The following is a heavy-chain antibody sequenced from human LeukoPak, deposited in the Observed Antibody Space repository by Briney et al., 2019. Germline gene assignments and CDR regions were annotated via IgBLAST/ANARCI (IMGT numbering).Heavy chain of an antibody. D-gene: IGHD6-6*01. Sequence: GGSLRLSCAASGFTFSSYAMSWVRQAPGKGLEWVSAISGSGGSTYYADSVKGRFTISRDNAKNSLYLQMNSLRAEDTAVYYCARGAGQLPTNWFDPWGQGTLVTVSS. CDR1: GFTFSSYA. CDR2: ISGSGGST. J-gene: IGHJ5*02. CDR3: ARGAGQLPTNWFDP. V-gene: IGHV3-23*01.